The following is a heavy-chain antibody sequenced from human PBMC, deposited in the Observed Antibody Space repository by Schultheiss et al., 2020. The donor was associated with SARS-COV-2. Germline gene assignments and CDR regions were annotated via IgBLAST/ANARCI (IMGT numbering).Heavy chain of an antibody. CDR3: ARSETYYDFWSGPTGNYFDY. CDR2: INHSGST. J-gene: IGHJ4*02. Sequence: SETLSLTCAVYGGSFSGYYWSWIRQPPGKGLEWIGEINHSGSTNYNPSLKSRVTISVDTSKNQFSLKLSSVTAADTAVYYCARSETYYDFWSGPTGNYFDYWGQGTLVTVSS. CDR1: GGSFSGYY. V-gene: IGHV4-34*01. D-gene: IGHD3-3*01.